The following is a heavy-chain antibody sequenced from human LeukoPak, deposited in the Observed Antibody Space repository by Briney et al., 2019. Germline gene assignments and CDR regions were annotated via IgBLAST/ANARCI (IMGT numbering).Heavy chain of an antibody. CDR2: IYYSGST. J-gene: IGHJ4*02. V-gene: IGHV4-39*01. Sequence: SETLSLTCTVSGGSVSSSSYYWGWLRQPPGKGLEWIGSIYYSGSTYYNPSLKSRVTISVDTSKNQFSLKLSSVTAADTAVYYCARHYDSSGWYEFFDYWGQGTLVTVSS. CDR1: GGSVSSSSYY. CDR3: ARHYDSSGWYEFFDY. D-gene: IGHD6-19*01.